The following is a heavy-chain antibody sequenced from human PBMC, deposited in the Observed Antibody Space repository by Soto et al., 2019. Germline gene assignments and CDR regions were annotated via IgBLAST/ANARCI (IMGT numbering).Heavy chain of an antibody. V-gene: IGHV3-73*01. CDR1: GFTFSGSA. D-gene: IGHD3-22*01. CDR2: IRSKANSYAT. J-gene: IGHJ6*02. CDR3: TRQGGSGSGYYYYYYGMDV. Sequence: PGGSLRLSCAASGFTFSGSAMHWVRQASGKGLEWVGRIRSKANSYATAYAASVKGRFTISRDDSKNTAYLQMNSLKTEDTAVYYCTRQGGSGSGYYYYYYGMDVWGQGTTVTVS.